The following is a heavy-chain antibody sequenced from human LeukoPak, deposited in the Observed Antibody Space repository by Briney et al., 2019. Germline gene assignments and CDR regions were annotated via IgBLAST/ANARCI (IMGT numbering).Heavy chain of an antibody. CDR1: GGSISSTSFY. Sequence: SETLSLTCTVSGGSISSTSFYWGCIRQPPGKGLEWIGSIYYSGSTYYNPSLKSRVTISVDTSKNQFSLKLSSVTAADTAVYYCARGGYSGYDLGIGFDYWGQGTLVTVSS. V-gene: IGHV4-39*01. CDR2: IYYSGST. D-gene: IGHD5-12*01. CDR3: ARGGYSGYDLGIGFDY. J-gene: IGHJ4*02.